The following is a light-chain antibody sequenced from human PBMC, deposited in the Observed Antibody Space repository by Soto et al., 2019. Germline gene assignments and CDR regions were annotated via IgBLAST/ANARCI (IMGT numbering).Light chain of an antibody. J-gene: IGLJ2*01. CDR2: LNSDGSH. CDR1: SGHSNYA. Sequence: QTVVTQSPSASASLGASVKLTCTLSSGHSNYAIAWHQQQPEKGPRFLMKLNSDGSHSKGDGIPDRFSGSSSGAERYLTISTLQSDDEADYYCQTWVTGIHIFGGGTKLTVI. V-gene: IGLV4-69*01. CDR3: QTWVTGIHI.